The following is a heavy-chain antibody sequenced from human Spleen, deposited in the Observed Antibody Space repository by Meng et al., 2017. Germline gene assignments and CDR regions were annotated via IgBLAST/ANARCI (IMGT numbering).Heavy chain of an antibody. J-gene: IGHJ4*02. Sequence: QVQLPRWGPGLLKPSETLSLTCVVSGGSFSDYYWSWIRQPPGKGLEWIGEINHSGSTNYNPSLESRATISVDTSQNNLSLKLSSVTAADSAVYYCARGPTTMAHDFDYWGQGTLVTVSS. V-gene: IGHV4-34*01. CDR2: INHSGST. D-gene: IGHD4-11*01. CDR3: ARGPTTMAHDFDY. CDR1: GGSFSDYY.